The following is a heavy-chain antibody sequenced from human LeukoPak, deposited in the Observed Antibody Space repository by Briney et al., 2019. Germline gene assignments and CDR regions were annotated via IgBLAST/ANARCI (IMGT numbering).Heavy chain of an antibody. V-gene: IGHV4-38-2*02. D-gene: IGHD6-13*01. CDR1: GYSISSGYY. J-gene: IGHJ4*02. CDR2: IFHTGST. Sequence: SETLSLTCTVSGYSISSGYYWAWIRQPPGKGLEWIGSIFHTGSTYHNSSLKSRVTISVDTSKNQFSLKLNSVTAADTAVYYCARDHSSSSEDYWGQGTLVTVSS. CDR3: ARDHSSSSEDY.